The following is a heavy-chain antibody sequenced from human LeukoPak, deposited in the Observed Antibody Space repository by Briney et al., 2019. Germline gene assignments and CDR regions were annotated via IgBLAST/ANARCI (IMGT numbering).Heavy chain of an antibody. CDR2: INHSGST. CDR1: GGSFSGYY. V-gene: IGHV4-34*01. D-gene: IGHD6-13*01. Sequence: SETLSLTCAVYGGSFSGYYWGWIRQPPGKGLEWIGEINHSGSTNYNPSLKSRVTISVDTSKNQFSLKLSSVTAADTAVYYCASIAGDSSSWYRAYYFDYWDQGTLVTVSS. CDR3: ASIAGDSSSWYRAYYFDY. J-gene: IGHJ4*02.